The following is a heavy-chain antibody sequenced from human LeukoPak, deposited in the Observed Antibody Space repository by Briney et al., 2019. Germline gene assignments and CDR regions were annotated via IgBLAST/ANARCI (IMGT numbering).Heavy chain of an antibody. J-gene: IGHJ5*02. Sequence: GGPLRLSCTASGFTFSNYWMGWVRQAPGKGLEWVANIKEDGTTIYYVDSVKGRFTISRDNAKNSLYLQMNSVRDEDTAVYYCARVVDYGCFDPWGRGTLVAVSS. CDR2: IKEDGTTI. D-gene: IGHD3-16*01. CDR1: GFTFSNYW. V-gene: IGHV3-7*01. CDR3: ARVVDYGCFDP.